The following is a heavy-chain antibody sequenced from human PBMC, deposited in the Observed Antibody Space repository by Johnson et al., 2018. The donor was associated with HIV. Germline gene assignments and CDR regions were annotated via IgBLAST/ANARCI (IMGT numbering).Heavy chain of an antibody. V-gene: IGHV3-30*02. J-gene: IGHJ3*02. Sequence: QMLLVESGGGLIQPGGSLRLSCAASGFTVSSHYMNWVRQAPGKGLEWVAFIRYDGSNKYYADSVKGRFTISRDNSKNTLYLQMNSLRAEDTAVYYCARERSGTIAFDIWGQGTMVTVSS. CDR2: IRYDGSNK. CDR1: GFTVSSHY. D-gene: IGHD1-7*01. CDR3: ARERSGTIAFDI.